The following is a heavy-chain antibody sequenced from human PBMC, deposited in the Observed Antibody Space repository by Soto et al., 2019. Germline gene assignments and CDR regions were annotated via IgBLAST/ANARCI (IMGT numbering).Heavy chain of an antibody. CDR3: ARDPYYDFWSGFSRSNYYYYGMDV. Sequence: GGSLRLSCAASGFTFSSYSMNWVRQAPEKGLEWVSYISSSSSTIYYADSAKGRFTISRDNAKNSLYLQMNSLRDEDTAVYYCARDPYYDFWSGFSRSNYYYYGMDVWGQGTTVTVSS. D-gene: IGHD3-3*01. CDR2: ISSSSSTI. CDR1: GFTFSSYS. V-gene: IGHV3-48*02. J-gene: IGHJ6*02.